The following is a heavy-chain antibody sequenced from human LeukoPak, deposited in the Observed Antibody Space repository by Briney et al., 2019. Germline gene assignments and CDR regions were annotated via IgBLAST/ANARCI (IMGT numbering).Heavy chain of an antibody. CDR3: ARDQVRLNRITIFGQPDY. Sequence: GGSLRLSCAASGFTFSSYAMHWVRQAPGKGLEWVAVISYDGSNKYYADSVKGRFTISRDNSKNTLYLQMNSLRAEDTAVYYCARDQVRLNRITIFGQPDYWGQGTLVTVSS. V-gene: IGHV3-30*01. J-gene: IGHJ4*02. CDR2: ISYDGSNK. CDR1: GFTFSSYA. D-gene: IGHD3-3*01.